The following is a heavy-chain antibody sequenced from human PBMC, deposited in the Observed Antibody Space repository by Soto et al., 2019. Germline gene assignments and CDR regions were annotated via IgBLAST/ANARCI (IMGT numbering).Heavy chain of an antibody. J-gene: IGHJ6*02. CDR1: GFTFSSYW. Sequence: GGSLRLSCAASGFTFSSYWMSWVRQAPGKGLEWVANIKQDGSEKYYVDSVKGRFTISRDNAKNSLYLQMNSLRAEDTAVYYCARPERYYDFWSGYYYYYYGMDVWGQGTTVTVSS. CDR2: IKQDGSEK. V-gene: IGHV3-7*01. D-gene: IGHD3-3*01. CDR3: ARPERYYDFWSGYYYYYYGMDV.